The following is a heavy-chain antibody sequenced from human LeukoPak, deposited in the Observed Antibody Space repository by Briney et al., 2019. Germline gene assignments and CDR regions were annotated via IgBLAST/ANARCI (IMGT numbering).Heavy chain of an antibody. CDR3: ARSLRLWFGDQGYWFDP. CDR1: GHTFTGYY. CDR2: INPNSGGT. V-gene: IGHV1-2*02. J-gene: IGHJ5*02. Sequence: GASVKVSCKASGHTFTGYYMHWVRQAPGQGLEWMGWINPNSGGTNYAQKFQGRVTMTRDTSISTAYMELSRLRSDDTAVYYCARSLRLWFGDQGYWFDPWGQGTLVTVSS. D-gene: IGHD3-10*01.